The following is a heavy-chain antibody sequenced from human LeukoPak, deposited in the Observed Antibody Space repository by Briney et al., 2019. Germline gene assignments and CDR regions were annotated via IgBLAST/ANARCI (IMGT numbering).Heavy chain of an antibody. J-gene: IGHJ4*02. CDR1: GFTFSSYS. V-gene: IGHV3-21*01. D-gene: IGHD2-2*01. CDR3: ARNPTTSWTRLDY. CDR2: ISSSTSYI. Sequence: GGSLRLSCAASGFTFSSYSMNWIRQAPGKGLEWVSSISSSTSYIYYADSVKGRFTISRDNSKNTLFLQMNYLRTEDSAVYYCARNPTTSWTRLDYWGQGTLVTVSS.